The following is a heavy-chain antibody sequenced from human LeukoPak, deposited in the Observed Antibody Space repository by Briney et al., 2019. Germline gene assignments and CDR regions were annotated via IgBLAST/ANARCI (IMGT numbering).Heavy chain of an antibody. CDR3: ARVGATKVFGY. CDR2: IYYSGST. J-gene: IGHJ4*02. Sequence: SETLSLTCTVSGGSISSSSYYWSWIRQPPGKGLEWIGYIYYSGSTNYNPSLKSRVTISVDTSKNQFSLKLSSVTAADTAVYYCARVGATKVFGYWGQGTLVTVSS. D-gene: IGHD1-26*01. V-gene: IGHV4-61*01. CDR1: GGSISSSSYY.